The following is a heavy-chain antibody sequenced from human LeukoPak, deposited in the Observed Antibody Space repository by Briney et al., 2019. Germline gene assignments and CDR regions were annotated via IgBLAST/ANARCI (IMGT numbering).Heavy chain of an antibody. Sequence: GGSLRLSCAASGFTVSSNYMSWVHQAPGKGLEWVSVIYSGGSTYYADSVKGRFTISRDNSKNTLYLQMNSLRAEDTAVYYCVRGGGWQQLIDYWGQGTLVTVSS. D-gene: IGHD5-24*01. CDR3: VRGGGWQQLIDY. CDR1: GFTVSSNY. CDR2: IYSGGST. J-gene: IGHJ4*02. V-gene: IGHV3-53*01.